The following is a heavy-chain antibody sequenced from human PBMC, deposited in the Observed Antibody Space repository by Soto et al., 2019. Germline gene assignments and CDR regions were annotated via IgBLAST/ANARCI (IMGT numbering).Heavy chain of an antibody. V-gene: IGHV4-4*07. CDR1: GTSISIYS. CDR3: SRAPPENVISDV. J-gene: IGHJ1*01. Sequence: QVQLQESGPGLVKPSETLSLTCTVSGTSISIYSWSWIRQPAGKDLEWVGRIYTDGSTNYHPSLKSRVIMSVDTSKNQFSLILSSVTAADTATYYCSRAPPENVISDVWGQGTLVTVSS. CDR2: IYTDGST.